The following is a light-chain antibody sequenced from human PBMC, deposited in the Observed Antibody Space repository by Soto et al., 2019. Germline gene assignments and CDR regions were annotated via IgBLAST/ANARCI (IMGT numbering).Light chain of an antibody. CDR3: SSYAGSNIFYV. Sequence: QSALTQPPSASGSPGQSVTISCTGTSSDVGGYNYVSWYQQHPGKAPKLIIYDVFKRPSGVPDRFSGSRSGNTASLTVSGRRAEDEADYYCSSYAGSNIFYVFGTGTKLTVL. CDR1: SSDVGGYNY. J-gene: IGLJ1*01. V-gene: IGLV2-8*01. CDR2: DVF.